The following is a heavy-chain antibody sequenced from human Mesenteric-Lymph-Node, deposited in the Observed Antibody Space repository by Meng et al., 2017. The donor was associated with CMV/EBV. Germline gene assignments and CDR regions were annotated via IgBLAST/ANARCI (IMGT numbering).Heavy chain of an antibody. CDR1: SLSSGAVS. V-gene: IGHV2-5*02. J-gene: IGHJ4*02. D-gene: IGHD3-9*01. CDR3: ANRSDILAGYYPPPFDY. Sequence: SLSSGAVSVGCIRQPPGKALAWRALMYWDDDNRYSPSQKSRLTIAKDPSKIQLVIRMTNLDPVDTATYYWANRSDILAGYYPPPFDYWGQGTLVTVSS. CDR2: MYWDDDN.